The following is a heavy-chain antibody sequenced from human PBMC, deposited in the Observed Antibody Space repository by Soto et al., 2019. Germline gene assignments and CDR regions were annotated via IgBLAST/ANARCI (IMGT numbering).Heavy chain of an antibody. D-gene: IGHD1-1*01. J-gene: IGHJ4*02. CDR1: GYGFTTYG. V-gene: IGHV1-18*01. CDR2: ISAHNGNT. CDR3: ARGRYGDY. Sequence: QVHLVQSGAEVKKPGASVKVSCKGSGYGFTTYGITWVRQAPGQGLEWMARISAHNGNTNYAQKLQGRFTVTRDTSTSTAYMELRSLRSDDTAVYYCARGRYGDYWGQGALVTVSS.